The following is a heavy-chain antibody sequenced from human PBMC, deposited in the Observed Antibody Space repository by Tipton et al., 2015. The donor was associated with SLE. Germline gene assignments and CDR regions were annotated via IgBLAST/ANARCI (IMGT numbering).Heavy chain of an antibody. D-gene: IGHD6-13*01. CDR3: VKDWGNSSWYLYYGMDV. CDR2: IGTAGDT. J-gene: IGHJ6*02. CDR1: GFTFSSYD. Sequence: SLRLSCAASGFTFSSYDMHWVRQATGKGLEWVSAIGTAGDTYYPGSVKGRFTISRENAKNSLYLQTSSLRAEDTAVYYCVKDWGNSSWYLYYGMDVWGQGTTVTVSS. V-gene: IGHV3-13*04.